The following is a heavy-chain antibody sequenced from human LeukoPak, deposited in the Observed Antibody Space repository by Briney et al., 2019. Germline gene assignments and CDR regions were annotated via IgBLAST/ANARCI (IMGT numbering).Heavy chain of an antibody. CDR3: ARGADKTRAFDI. V-gene: IGHV4-30-2*01. Sequence: SETLSLTCAVSGGSISSGGYSWSWIRQPPGKGLEWIGYIYHSGSTYYNPSLKSRVTISVDRSKNQFSLKLSLVTAADTAVYYCARGADKTRAFDIWGQGTMVTVSS. CDR2: IYHSGST. CDR1: GGSISSGGYS. J-gene: IGHJ3*02.